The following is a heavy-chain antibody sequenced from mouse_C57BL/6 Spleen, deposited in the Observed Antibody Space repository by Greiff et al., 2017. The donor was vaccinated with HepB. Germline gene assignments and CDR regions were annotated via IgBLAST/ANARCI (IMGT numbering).Heavy chain of an antibody. Sequence: VQLQQSDAELVKPGASVKISCKVSGYTFTDHTIHWMKQRPEQGLEWIGYIYPRDGSTKYNEKFKGKATLTADKSSSTAYMQLNSLTSEDSAVYFCARERDYYDSSYVDWYFDVWGTGTTVTVSS. CDR1: GYTFTDHT. CDR2: IYPRDGST. CDR3: ARERDYYDSSYVDWYFDV. D-gene: IGHD1-1*01. J-gene: IGHJ1*03. V-gene: IGHV1-78*01.